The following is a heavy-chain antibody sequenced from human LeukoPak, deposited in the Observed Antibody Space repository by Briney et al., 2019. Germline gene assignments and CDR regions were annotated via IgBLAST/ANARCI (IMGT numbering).Heavy chain of an antibody. CDR2: INPNSGGT. CDR3: ARGGIAVATRGFFFDY. Sequence: GASVKVSCKASGYTFTGYYMHWVRQAPGQGLEWMGWINPNSGGTNYAQKFQGRVTMTRDTSISTAYMELSRLRSDDTAVYYCARGGIAVATRGFFFDYWGQGTLVTVSS. J-gene: IGHJ4*02. D-gene: IGHD6-19*01. CDR1: GYTFTGYY. V-gene: IGHV1-2*02.